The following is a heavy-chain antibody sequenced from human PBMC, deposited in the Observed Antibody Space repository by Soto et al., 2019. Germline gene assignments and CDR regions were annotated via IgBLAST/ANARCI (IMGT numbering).Heavy chain of an antibody. CDR3: ARGRVGELVQPYNFDY. CDR1: GDSIIPYY. V-gene: IGHV4-59*08. Sequence: QVQLQESGPGLVKPSETLSLTCTVSGDSIIPYYWSWIRQPPGKGLDWIGYIYFNWSTTYNPALKGRVHITVDTSKNQFSPNLSSGTATDTAVYYWARGRVGELVQPYNFDYWGQRTLVPVSP. J-gene: IGHJ4*02. CDR2: IYFNWST. D-gene: IGHD3-10*01.